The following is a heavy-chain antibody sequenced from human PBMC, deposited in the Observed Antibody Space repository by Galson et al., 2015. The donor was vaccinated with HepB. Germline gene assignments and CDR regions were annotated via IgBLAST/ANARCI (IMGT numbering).Heavy chain of an antibody. J-gene: IGHJ4*02. CDR3: ARLRGRWLHPIDY. D-gene: IGHD5-24*01. Sequence: SLRLSCAASGFTFSSYWMSWVRQAPGKGLEWVANIKQDGSEKCYVDSVQGRFTISRDNAKNSLYLQINSLRAKDTAVYYCARLRGRWLHPIDYWAQGTLVTVSS. V-gene: IGHV3-7*03. CDR1: GFTFSSYW. CDR2: IKQDGSEK.